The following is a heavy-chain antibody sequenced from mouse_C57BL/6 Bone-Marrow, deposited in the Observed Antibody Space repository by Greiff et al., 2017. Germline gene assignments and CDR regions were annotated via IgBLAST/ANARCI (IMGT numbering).Heavy chain of an antibody. CDR1: GFTFSNYW. D-gene: IGHD1-1*01. CDR2: IRLKSDNYAT. CDR3: TVYYYGSSYCYAMDY. Sequence: EVKVEESGGGLVQPGGSMKLSCVASGFTFSNYWMNWVRQSPEKGLEWVAQIRLKSDNYATHYAESLKGRFTISRDDSKSSVYLQMNNLRAEDTGIYYCTVYYYGSSYCYAMDYWGQGTSVTVSS. J-gene: IGHJ4*01. V-gene: IGHV6-3*01.